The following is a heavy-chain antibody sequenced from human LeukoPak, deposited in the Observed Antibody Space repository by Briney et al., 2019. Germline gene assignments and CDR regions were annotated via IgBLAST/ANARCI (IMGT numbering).Heavy chain of an antibody. Sequence: PSETLSLTCTVSGYSISSGYYWGWIRQPPGKGLEWIGSIYHSGSTYYNPSLKSRVTISVDTSKNQFSLKLSSVTAADTAVYYCARENSGSYYPDYWGQGTLVTVSS. CDR3: ARENSGSYYPDY. V-gene: IGHV4-38-2*02. CDR2: IYHSGST. J-gene: IGHJ4*02. D-gene: IGHD1-26*01. CDR1: GYSISSGYY.